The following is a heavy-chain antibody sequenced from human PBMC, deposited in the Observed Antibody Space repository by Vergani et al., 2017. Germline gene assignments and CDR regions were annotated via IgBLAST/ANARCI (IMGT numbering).Heavy chain of an antibody. CDR3: VRHQIVDTHYFFDY. Sequence: EVQLVQSGAEVKRPGQSLKISCKVFKYNSSNWIAWVRQMPGKGLEYMGIISPTDSDTRYSPSFQGRVTISADKSIDTAYLQWSSLRASDTAIYYCVRHQIVDTHYFFDYWCQGTLVTVSS. V-gene: IGHV5-51*01. D-gene: IGHD2/OR15-2a*01. J-gene: IGHJ4*02. CDR2: ISPTDSDT. CDR1: KYNSSNW.